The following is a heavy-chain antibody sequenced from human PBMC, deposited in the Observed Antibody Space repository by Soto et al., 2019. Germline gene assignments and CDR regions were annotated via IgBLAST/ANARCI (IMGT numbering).Heavy chain of an antibody. J-gene: IGHJ5*02. CDR1: GGTFNSYA. CDR2: IIPIFGST. V-gene: IGHV1-69*01. CDR3: AKDAAAGRPRFDP. Sequence: QVQLVQSGAEVKKPGSSVKVSCKASGGTFNSYAINWVRQAPGQGLEWMGGIIPIFGSTTYSQNFQGRLTITADASTSTAYMELSSLTSEDTAVYYCAKDAAAGRPRFDPWGQGTLVTVSS. D-gene: IGHD6-13*01.